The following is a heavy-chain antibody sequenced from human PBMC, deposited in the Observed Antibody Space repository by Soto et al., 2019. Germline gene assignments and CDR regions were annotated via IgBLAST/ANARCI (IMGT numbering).Heavy chain of an antibody. J-gene: IGHJ4*02. D-gene: IGHD2-2*01. CDR1: GYTFTSSY. CDR3: ARRFCTSTSCYYFDL. V-gene: IGHV1-46*01. CDR2: INPSGGIT. Sequence: ASVKVSCKASGYTFTSSYIHWVRQAPGQGLEWMGIINPSGGITDYAQRFQGRVTLTRDTSTSTVYMDLSNLTSDDTAIYYCARRFCTSTSCYYFDLWGQGTLVTVPS.